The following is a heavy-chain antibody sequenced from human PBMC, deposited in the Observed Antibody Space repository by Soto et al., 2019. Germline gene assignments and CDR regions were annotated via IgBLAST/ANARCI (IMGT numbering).Heavy chain of an antibody. V-gene: IGHV2-70*11. CDR3: ARIRGSGWYPSFDY. CDR2: IDWDDDK. CDR1: GFSLSTSGMC. J-gene: IGHJ4*02. Sequence: SGPTLVNPHRPSLTCTFSGFSLSTSGMCVSWIRQPPGKALEWLARIDWDDDKYYSTSLKTRLTISKDTSKNQVVLTMTNMDPVDTATYYCARIRGSGWYPSFDYWGQGTLVTVSS. D-gene: IGHD6-19*01.